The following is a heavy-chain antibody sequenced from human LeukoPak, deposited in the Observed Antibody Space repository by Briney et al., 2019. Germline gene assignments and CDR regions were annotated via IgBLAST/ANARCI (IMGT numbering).Heavy chain of an antibody. D-gene: IGHD2-21*02. Sequence: GGSLRLSCAASGFTFSSYWMHWVRQAPGKGLVWVSRINSDGSSTSYADSVKGRFTISRDNAKNTLYLQMNSLRAEDTAVYYCARGHIVVLTAPDNWGQGTLVTVSS. V-gene: IGHV3-74*01. CDR1: GFTFSSYW. J-gene: IGHJ4*02. CDR3: ARGHIVVLTAPDN. CDR2: INSDGSST.